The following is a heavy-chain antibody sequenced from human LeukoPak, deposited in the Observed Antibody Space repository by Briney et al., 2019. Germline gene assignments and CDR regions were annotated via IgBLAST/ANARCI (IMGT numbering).Heavy chain of an antibody. CDR2: IYTSGST. Sequence: SETLSLTCTVSGGSISSGSYYWSWIRQPAGKGLEWIGRIYTSGSTNYNPSLKSRVTISVDTSKNQFSLKLSSVTAADTAVYYCASPWPDPEGGAFDIWGQGTMVTVSS. V-gene: IGHV4-61*02. CDR1: GGSISSGSYY. D-gene: IGHD1-14*01. CDR3: ASPWPDPEGGAFDI. J-gene: IGHJ3*02.